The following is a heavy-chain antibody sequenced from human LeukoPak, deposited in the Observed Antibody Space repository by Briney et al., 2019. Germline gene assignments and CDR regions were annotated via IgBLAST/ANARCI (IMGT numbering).Heavy chain of an antibody. V-gene: IGHV3-11*04. CDR1: GFTFSDYY. CDR3: ASNPIFGRWKDY. D-gene: IGHD3-3*01. J-gene: IGHJ4*02. CDR2: ISNSGTTR. Sequence: GGSLRLSCAASGFTFSDYYMSWIRQAPGRGLEWVSYISNSGTTRYYADSVKGRFTISRDNAKNSLYLQMNSLRAEDTAVYYCASNPIFGRWKDYWGQGTLVTVSS.